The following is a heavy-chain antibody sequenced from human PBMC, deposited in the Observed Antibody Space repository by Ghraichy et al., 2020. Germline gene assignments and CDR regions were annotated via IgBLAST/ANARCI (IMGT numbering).Heavy chain of an antibody. CDR3: ARTSWGVRIIDY. CDR2: IYSTGST. D-gene: IGHD3-10*01. J-gene: IGHJ4*02. Sequence: SETLSLNCIVSGGSIRSYYWSWIRQPPGKGLEWIGYIYSTGSTNYNPSLKSRVTISVDTSKNQFSLKLTSVTAADTAVYYCARTSWGVRIIDYWGQGTLVTVSS. CDR1: GGSIRSYY. V-gene: IGHV4-59*01.